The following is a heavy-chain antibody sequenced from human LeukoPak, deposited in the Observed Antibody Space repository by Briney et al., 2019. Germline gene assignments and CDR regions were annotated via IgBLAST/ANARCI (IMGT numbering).Heavy chain of an antibody. J-gene: IGHJ4*02. V-gene: IGHV1-69*04. CDR3: AREGGAGQGFDY. Sequence: SVKVSCKASGGTFSSYTISWVRQAPGQGLEWMGRIIPILGIANYAQKFQGRVTITADKSTSTAYVELSSLRSEDTAVYYCAREGGAGQGFDYWGQGTLVTVSS. CDR2: IIPILGIA. CDR1: GGTFSSYT.